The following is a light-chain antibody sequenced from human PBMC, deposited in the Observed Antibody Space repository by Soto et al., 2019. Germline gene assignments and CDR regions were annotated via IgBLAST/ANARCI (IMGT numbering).Light chain of an antibody. CDR2: EGT. J-gene: IGLJ2*01. V-gene: IGLV2-14*01. CDR1: SSDVGGYNY. CDR3: CLYTSFFSF. Sequence: QSALTQPASVSGSPGQSITISCTGTSSDVGGYNYVSWYQQHPGKAPKLIIYEGTKRPSGVSSRFSGSKSGNTASLTVSGLQSDDEADYFCCLYTSFFSFFGGGTKVTVL.